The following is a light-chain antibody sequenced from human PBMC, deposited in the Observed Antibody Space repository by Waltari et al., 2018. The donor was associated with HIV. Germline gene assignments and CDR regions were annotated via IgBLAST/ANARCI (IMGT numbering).Light chain of an antibody. CDR1: QSLLHSSGYNY. CDR3: MQALQTPPT. J-gene: IGKJ4*01. Sequence: DIVMTQSTLSLPVTPGEPASISCRSSQSLLHSSGYNYLSWYLRKPWQSPQLPIYLASNRASGVPDRFSGNASGTNFTLQISRVEAEDFGIYYCMQALQTPPTFGGGTNVEVK. CDR2: LAS. V-gene: IGKV2-28*01.